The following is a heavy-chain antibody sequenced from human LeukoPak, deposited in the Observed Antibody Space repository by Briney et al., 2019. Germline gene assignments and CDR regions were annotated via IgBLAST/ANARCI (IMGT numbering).Heavy chain of an antibody. V-gene: IGHV3-30*03. J-gene: IGHJ3*02. D-gene: IGHD5-24*01. CDR3: ARDGRATESAFDI. Sequence: GGSLRLSCAASGFTFDDYGMSWVRQTPGKGLEWVAVISYDGSNKFYPDSVRGRFTISRDNSKNTLYLQMNSLRPEDTAVYYCARDGRATESAFDIWGQGTMVTVSS. CDR1: GFTFDDYG. CDR2: ISYDGSNK.